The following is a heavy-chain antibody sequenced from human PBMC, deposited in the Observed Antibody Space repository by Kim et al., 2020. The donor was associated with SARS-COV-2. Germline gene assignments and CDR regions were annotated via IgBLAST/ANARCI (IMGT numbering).Heavy chain of an antibody. CDR3: ARMASSGSFDY. Sequence: YAQKFHGRVTMTRGTSTNTIYMELNSLRSDDSALYYCARMASSGSFDYWGQGTLVTVSS. J-gene: IGHJ4*02. D-gene: IGHD5-12*01. V-gene: IGHV1-46*03.